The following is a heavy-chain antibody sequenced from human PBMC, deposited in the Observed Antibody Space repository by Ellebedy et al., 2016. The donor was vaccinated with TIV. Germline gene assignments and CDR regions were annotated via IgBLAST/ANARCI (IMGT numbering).Heavy chain of an antibody. CDR3: ARVGWGYSGGAEY. Sequence: ASVQVSCKASGFTFTSFGISWVRQAPGHGLEWMGWISAYSGDTMYAQKLQGRVTMTTDTSTATAYMELRSMRSDDTAGYYCARVGWGYSGGAEYWGQGALVIVSS. CDR2: ISAYSGDT. D-gene: IGHD5-12*01. CDR1: GFTFTSFG. V-gene: IGHV1-18*01. J-gene: IGHJ4*02.